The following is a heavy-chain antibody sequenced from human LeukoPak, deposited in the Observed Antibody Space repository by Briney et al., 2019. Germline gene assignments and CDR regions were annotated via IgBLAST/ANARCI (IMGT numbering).Heavy chain of an antibody. CDR3: ARDAVDGDYVDY. J-gene: IGHJ4*02. V-gene: IGHV4-30-2*01. Sequence: PSETLSLTCAVSGGSISSGGSSWSWIRQPPGKGLEWIGYIYHSGSTYYNPSLKSRVTISVDRSKSQFSLKLSSVTAADTAVYYCARDAVDGDYVDYWGQGTLVTVSS. CDR1: GGSISSGGSS. CDR2: IYHSGST. D-gene: IGHD4-17*01.